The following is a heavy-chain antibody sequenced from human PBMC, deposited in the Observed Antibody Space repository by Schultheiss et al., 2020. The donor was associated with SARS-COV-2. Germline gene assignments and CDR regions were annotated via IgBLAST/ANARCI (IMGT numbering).Heavy chain of an antibody. V-gene: IGHV3-48*03. CDR1: GFTFSSYE. CDR2: ISSSGSTI. D-gene: IGHD4-11*01. CDR3: ARDRMTTVTPIGY. J-gene: IGHJ4*02. Sequence: GGSLRLSCAASGFTFSSYEMNWVRQAPGKGLEWVSYISSSGSTIYYADSVKGRFTISRDNAKNSLYLQMNSLRAEDTAVYYCARDRMTTVTPIGYWGQGTLVTVSS.